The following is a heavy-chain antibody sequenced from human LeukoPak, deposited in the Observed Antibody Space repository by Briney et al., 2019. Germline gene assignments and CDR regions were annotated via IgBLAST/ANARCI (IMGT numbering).Heavy chain of an antibody. Sequence: VASVKVSFKASGFTFTSSAVQWVRQARGQRLEWIGWIVVGSGNTNYAQKFQERVTITRDMSTSTAYMELSSLRSEDTAVYYCAAGLGESSGYYYVFGLSWGQGTLVTVSS. V-gene: IGHV1-58*01. D-gene: IGHD3-22*01. CDR3: AAGLGESSGYYYVFGLS. CDR2: IVVGSGNT. J-gene: IGHJ5*02. CDR1: GFTFTSSA.